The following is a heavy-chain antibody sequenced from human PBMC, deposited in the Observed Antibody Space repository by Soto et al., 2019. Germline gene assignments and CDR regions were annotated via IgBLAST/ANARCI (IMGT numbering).Heavy chain of an antibody. V-gene: IGHV3-30-3*01. Sequence: GGSLRLSCAASGFTFSSYAMHWVRQAPGKGLEWVAVISYDGSNKYYADSVKGRFTISRDNSKNTLYLQMNSLRAEDTAVYYCARVWDCSGGSCYSTYYFDYWGQGTLVTVSS. CDR2: ISYDGSNK. J-gene: IGHJ4*02. CDR3: ARVWDCSGGSCYSTYYFDY. CDR1: GFTFSSYA. D-gene: IGHD2-15*01.